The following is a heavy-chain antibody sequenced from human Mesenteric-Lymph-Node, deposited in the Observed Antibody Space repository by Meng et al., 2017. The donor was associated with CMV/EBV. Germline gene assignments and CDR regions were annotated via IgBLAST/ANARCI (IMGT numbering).Heavy chain of an antibody. V-gene: IGHV4-39*07. Sequence: GSLRLSCSVSGDPMRTDKYHWGWIRQPPGKTLEFIGSVHYAGNTYYNPSLKSRISISADPPKNQFSLRVNSLTAADTAIYYCARAARSASGVFDYWGQGTLVTVSS. CDR2: VHYAGNT. J-gene: IGHJ4*02. CDR3: ARAARSASGVFDY. D-gene: IGHD3-10*01. CDR1: GDPMRTDKYH.